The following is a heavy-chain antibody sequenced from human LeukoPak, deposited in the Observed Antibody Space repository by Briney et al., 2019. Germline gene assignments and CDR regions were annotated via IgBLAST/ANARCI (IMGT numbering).Heavy chain of an antibody. CDR3: ARDQGLIDPPPYGLDV. CDR1: GGTFDSYA. D-gene: IGHD3-16*01. CDR2: IIPILDIT. J-gene: IGHJ6*02. Sequence: SVKVSCKASGGTFDSYALTWVRQAPGQALEWMGRIIPILDITIYAQKFQGRVTITADKSTSTAYIELSSLSSEDTAVYYCARDQGLIDPPPYGLDVWGQGTTVTVSS. V-gene: IGHV1-69*04.